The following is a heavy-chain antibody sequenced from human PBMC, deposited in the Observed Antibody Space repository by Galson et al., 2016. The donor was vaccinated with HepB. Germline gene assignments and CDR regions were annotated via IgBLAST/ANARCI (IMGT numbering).Heavy chain of an antibody. Sequence: SVKVSCKASGYTFSCHYMHWVRQAPGQGLEWMGIIDPGRGSATYAQKFQGRVTMTSDTSTRTVYMELSSLRSEDTAVYYCARGWGGVELLNHWGQGTLVTVSS. V-gene: IGHV1-46*01. CDR2: IDPGRGSA. J-gene: IGHJ5*02. CDR1: GYTFSCHY. D-gene: IGHD1-7*01. CDR3: ARGWGGVELLNH.